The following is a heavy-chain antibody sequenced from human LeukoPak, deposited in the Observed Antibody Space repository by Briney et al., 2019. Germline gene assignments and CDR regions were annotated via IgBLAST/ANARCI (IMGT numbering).Heavy chain of an antibody. CDR1: GFTFSSYA. CDR2: ISGSGGST. J-gene: IGHJ5*02. CDR3: AKDRVGATGYNWFDP. Sequence: GGSLRLSCAASGFTFSSYALSWVRQAPGKGLDWVSAISGSGGSTYYADSVNGRFTISRDNSKNTLYLQMNSLRAEDTAVYYCAKDRVGATGYNWFDPWGQGTLVTVSS. V-gene: IGHV3-23*01. D-gene: IGHD1-26*01.